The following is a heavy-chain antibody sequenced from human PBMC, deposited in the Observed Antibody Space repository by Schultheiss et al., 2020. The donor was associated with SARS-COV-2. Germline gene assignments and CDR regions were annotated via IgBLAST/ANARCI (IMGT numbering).Heavy chain of an antibody. CDR2: INSDGSST. V-gene: IGHV3-74*01. J-gene: IGHJ3*02. Sequence: GGSLRLSCAASGFTFSSYAMSWVRQAPGKGLEWVSRINSDGSSTSYADSVKGRFTVSRDNAKNSLYLQMNSLRAEDTAVYYCARLNNAFVAFDILGQGTMVTVSS. CDR1: GFTFSSYA. CDR3: ARLNNAFVAFDI. D-gene: IGHD2-2*01.